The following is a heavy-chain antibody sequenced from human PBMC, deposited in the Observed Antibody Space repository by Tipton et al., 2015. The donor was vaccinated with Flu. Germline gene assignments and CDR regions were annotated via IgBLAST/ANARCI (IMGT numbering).Heavy chain of an antibody. CDR2: IYYSGST. V-gene: IGHV4-39*01. CDR3: ARRCSVGGATKNYAFDI. Sequence: TLSLTCTVSGGSISSSSYYWGWIRQPPGKGLEWIGSIYYSGSTYYNPSLKSRVTISVDTSKNQFSLKLSSVTAADTAVYYCARRCSVGGATKNYAFDIWGQGTMVTVSS. CDR1: GGSISSSSYY. J-gene: IGHJ3*02. D-gene: IGHD1-26*01.